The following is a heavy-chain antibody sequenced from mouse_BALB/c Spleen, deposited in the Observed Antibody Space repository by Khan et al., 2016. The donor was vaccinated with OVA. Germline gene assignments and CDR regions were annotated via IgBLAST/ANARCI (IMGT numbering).Heavy chain of an antibody. CDR2: INPSTGYT. J-gene: IGHJ2*01. CDR3: ARRSLRGEFDY. CDR1: GYTFINYW. Sequence: QVQLQQSGAELAKPGASVKMSCKASGYTFINYWILWVKQRPGQGLEWIGYINPSTGYTDYNQNFKDKATLTADKSSSTAYMQLSSLTSDDSAVNDGARRSLRGEFDYWGQGTMLTVSA. V-gene: IGHV1-7*01. D-gene: IGHD1-1*01.